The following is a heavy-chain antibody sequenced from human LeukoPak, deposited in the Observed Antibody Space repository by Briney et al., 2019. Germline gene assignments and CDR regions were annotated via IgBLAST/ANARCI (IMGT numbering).Heavy chain of an antibody. J-gene: IGHJ6*02. V-gene: IGHV1-8*01. CDR1: GYTFTSYD. D-gene: IGHD3-9*01. CDR2: MNPNSGNT. CDR3: ARGGDYDILTGYSDYYGMDV. Sequence: ASVKVSCKASGYTFTSYDINWVRQATGQGLEWMGWMNPNSGNTGYAQKFQGRVTMTRNTSISTAYMEPSSLRSEDTAVYYCARGGDYDILTGYSDYYGMDVWGQGTTVTVSS.